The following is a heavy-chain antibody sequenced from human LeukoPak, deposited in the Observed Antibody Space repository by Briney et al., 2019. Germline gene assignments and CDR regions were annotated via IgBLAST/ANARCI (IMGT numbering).Heavy chain of an antibody. CDR1: GYTFTSYY. J-gene: IGHJ6*02. V-gene: IGHV1-46*01. CDR2: INPSGGST. Sequence: ASVKVSCTASGYTFTSYYMHWVRRAPGQGLEWMGIINPSGGSTSYAQKFQGRVTMTRDTSTSTVYMELSSLRSEDTAVYYCARVTSTNEKYYYYYYGMDVWGQGTTVTVSS. CDR3: ARVTSTNEKYYYYYYGMDV. D-gene: IGHD2-2*01.